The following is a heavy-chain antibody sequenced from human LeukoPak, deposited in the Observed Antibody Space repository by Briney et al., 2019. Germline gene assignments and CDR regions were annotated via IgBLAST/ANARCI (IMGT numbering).Heavy chain of an antibody. V-gene: IGHV3-30*18. CDR3: AKDLRGSPSFYYYGMDV. Sequence: PGRSLRLSCAASGFTFSSYGMHWVRQAPGKGLEWVAVISYDGSNKYYADSVKGRFTISRDNSKNTLYLQMNSLRAEDTAVYYCAKDLRGSPSFYYYGMDVWGQGTTVTVSS. D-gene: IGHD1-26*01. CDR2: ISYDGSNK. J-gene: IGHJ6*02. CDR1: GFTFSSYG.